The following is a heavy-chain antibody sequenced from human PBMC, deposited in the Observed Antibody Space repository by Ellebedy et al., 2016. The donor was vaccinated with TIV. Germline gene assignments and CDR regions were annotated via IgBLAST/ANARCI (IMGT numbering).Heavy chain of an antibody. CDR1: GFTFSNAW. D-gene: IGHD2-2*01. CDR2: IKSKTDGGTT. J-gene: IGHJ6*03. CDR3: TTDIRPHWAYCSSTSCSMDV. Sequence: GGSLRLSXAASGFTFSNAWMSWVRQAPGKGLEWVGRIKSKTDGGTTDYAAPVKGRFTISRDDSKNTLYLQMNSLKTEDTAVYYCTTDIRPHWAYCSSTSCSMDVWGKGTTVTVSS. V-gene: IGHV3-15*01.